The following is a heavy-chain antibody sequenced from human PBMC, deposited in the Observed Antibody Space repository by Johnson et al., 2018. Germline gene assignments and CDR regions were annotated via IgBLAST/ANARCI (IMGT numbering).Heavy chain of an antibody. J-gene: IGHJ3*02. CDR2: ISSGSTST. Sequence: EVQLVESGGGLVQPGGSLRLSCVASGFTFSFYSINWVRQAPGKGLEWVSYISSGSTSTYYADSVKGRFTISRDNAKSSLCLQVNSLRAGDTAVYYWAREYSGSSARPVDIWGQGAMVTVSS. CDR1: GFTFSFYS. V-gene: IGHV3-48*01. D-gene: IGHD6-6*01. CDR3: AREYSGSSARPVDI.